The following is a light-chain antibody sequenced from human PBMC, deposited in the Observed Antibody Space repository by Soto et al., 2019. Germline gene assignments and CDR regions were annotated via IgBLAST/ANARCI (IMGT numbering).Light chain of an antibody. CDR3: QHLDSYPIT. Sequence: DIQLTQSPSFLSASVGDRVTITCRASQGISNYVLWYQQKPGKAPKLLIYAASTLLSGVASRFSGSGSGTEFTLTISSLQPEDFAIYYCQHLDSYPITFGQGTRLEIK. CDR2: AAS. J-gene: IGKJ5*01. CDR1: QGISNY. V-gene: IGKV1-9*01.